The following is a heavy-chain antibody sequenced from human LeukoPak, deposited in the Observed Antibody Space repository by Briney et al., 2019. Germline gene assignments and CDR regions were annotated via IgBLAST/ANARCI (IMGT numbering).Heavy chain of an antibody. Sequence: PGGSLRLSCTASKFTFSNYGMQWVRQAPGKGLEWVAVVSSDGGTKYYADSVKGRFTISRDNSKNTLYLQMNSLRAEDTAVYYCARDQDTAMVLYYYGMDVWGQGTTVTVSS. D-gene: IGHD5-18*01. J-gene: IGHJ6*02. CDR1: KFTFSNYG. CDR3: ARDQDTAMVLYYYGMDV. CDR2: VSSDGGTK. V-gene: IGHV3-30*03.